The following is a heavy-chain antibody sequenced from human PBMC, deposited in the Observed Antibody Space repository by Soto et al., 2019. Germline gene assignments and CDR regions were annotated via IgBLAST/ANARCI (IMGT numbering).Heavy chain of an antibody. CDR3: ARLGRESNTWSEDGFDI. CDR1: GFTFSDHY. Sequence: GGSLRLSCAASGFTFSDHYMDWVRQAPGKGLEWVGRIRNKANSYTTEYAASVKGTFTISRDDSKNTLYLQMNSLKTEDTAVYYFARLGRESNTWSEDGFDIWGQGTMVTVSS. V-gene: IGHV3-72*01. J-gene: IGHJ3*02. CDR2: IRNKANSYTT. D-gene: IGHD3-10*01.